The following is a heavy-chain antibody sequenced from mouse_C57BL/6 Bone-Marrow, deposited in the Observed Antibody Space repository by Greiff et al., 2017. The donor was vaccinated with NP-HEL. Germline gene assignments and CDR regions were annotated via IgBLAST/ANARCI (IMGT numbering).Heavy chain of an antibody. D-gene: IGHD1-1*01. CDR3: ARQDYYGSSYGFAY. V-gene: IGHV5-2*01. J-gene: IGHJ3*01. Sequence: EVKLMESGGGLVQPGESLKLSCESNEYEFPSHDMSWVRKTPEKRLELVAAINSDGGSTYYPDTMERRFIISRDNTKKTLYLQMSSLRSEDTALYYCARQDYYGSSYGFAYWGQGTLVTVSA. CDR1: EYEFPSHD. CDR2: INSDGGST.